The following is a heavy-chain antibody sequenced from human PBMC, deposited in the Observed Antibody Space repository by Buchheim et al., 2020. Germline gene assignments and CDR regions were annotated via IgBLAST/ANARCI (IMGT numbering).Heavy chain of an antibody. V-gene: IGHV3-23*01. D-gene: IGHD2-2*01. CDR1: GFTFSTYA. Sequence: DVQLLESGGGLVQPGGSLRLSCAASGFTFSTYAMSWVRQAPGKGLEWVSAITGRGRCTYYPDSVPGRFSISSDNSKNTLYLQMNSLRAEDTAVYYCAKDPYCTTSSCSNWFDPWGQGTL. CDR2: ITGRGRCT. CDR3: AKDPYCTTSSCSNWFDP. J-gene: IGHJ5*02.